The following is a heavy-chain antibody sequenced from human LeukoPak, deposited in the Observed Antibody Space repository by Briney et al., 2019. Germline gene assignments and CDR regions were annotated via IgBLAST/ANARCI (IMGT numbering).Heavy chain of an antibody. Sequence: PWGYLRFSCAASGFIFSSYWRSWVRQAPGMGLEGGANLKEGRRKKDYVDSVKGRFTIAGDNAKDSLYLRTNSLRAEDTAVYYCARRALRYCSSTSCPAQYYGVDVWGKGTTVTVSS. CDR3: ARRALRYCSSTSCPAQYYGVDV. J-gene: IGHJ6*04. D-gene: IGHD2-2*01. CDR1: GFIFSSYW. CDR2: LKEGRRKK. V-gene: IGHV3-7*03.